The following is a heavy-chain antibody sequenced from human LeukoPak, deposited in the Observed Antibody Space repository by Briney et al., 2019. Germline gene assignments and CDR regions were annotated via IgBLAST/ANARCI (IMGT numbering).Heavy chain of an antibody. D-gene: IGHD3-22*01. CDR2: ISGSGGST. CDR3: ANFYYDSSGYYLFDY. V-gene: IGHV3-23*01. Sequence: GGSLRLSCAAPGFTFSSYAMSWVRQAPGKGLEWVSAISGSGGSTYYADSVKGRFTISRDNSKNTLYLQMNSLRAEDTAVYYCANFYYDSSGYYLFDYWGQGTLVTVSS. CDR1: GFTFSSYA. J-gene: IGHJ4*02.